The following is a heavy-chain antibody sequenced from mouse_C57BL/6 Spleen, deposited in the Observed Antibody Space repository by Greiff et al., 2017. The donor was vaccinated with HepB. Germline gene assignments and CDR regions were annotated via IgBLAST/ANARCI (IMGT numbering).Heavy chain of an antibody. CDR1: GYTFTDYN. J-gene: IGHJ2*01. CDR2: INPNNGGT. Sequence: VHVKQSGPELVKPGASVKMSCKASGYTFTDYNMHWVKQSHGKSLEWIGYINPNNGGTSYNQKFKGKATLTVNKSSSTAYMELRSLTSEDSAVYYCARLGLLRSYYFDYWGQGTTLTVSS. D-gene: IGHD1-1*01. CDR3: ARLGLLRSYYFDY. V-gene: IGHV1-22*01.